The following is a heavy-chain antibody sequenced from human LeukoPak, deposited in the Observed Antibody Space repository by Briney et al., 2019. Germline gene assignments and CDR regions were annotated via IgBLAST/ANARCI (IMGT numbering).Heavy chain of an antibody. CDR1: GPTFSSFG. CDR2: IWYDGSNT. Sequence: PGGSLRLSCVASGPTFSSFGMHWVRQAPGKGLEWVALIWYDGSNTYYADSVKGRFTISRDDSKNTVYLQMNSLRAECTALYYCARGFLDFDSWGQGTLVIVSS. J-gene: IGHJ4*02. D-gene: IGHD3-3*01. CDR3: ARGFLDFDS. V-gene: IGHV3-33*01.